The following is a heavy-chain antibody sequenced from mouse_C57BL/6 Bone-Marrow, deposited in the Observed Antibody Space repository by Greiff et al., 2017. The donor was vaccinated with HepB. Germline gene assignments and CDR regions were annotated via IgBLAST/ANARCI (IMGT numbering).Heavy chain of an antibody. CDR2: IYPSDSET. D-gene: IGHD1-1*01. Sequence: QVQLQQPGAELVRPGSSVKLSCKASGYTFTSYWMDWVKQRPGQGLEWIGNIYPSDSETHYNQKFKDKATLTVDKSSSTAYMQLSSLTSEDSAVYYGARDYYGRAPHFDYWGQGTTLTVSS. CDR1: GYTFTSYW. V-gene: IGHV1-61*01. J-gene: IGHJ2*01. CDR3: ARDYYGRAPHFDY.